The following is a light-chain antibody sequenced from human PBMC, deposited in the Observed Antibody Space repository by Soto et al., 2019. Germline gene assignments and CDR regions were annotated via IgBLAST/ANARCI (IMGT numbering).Light chain of an antibody. CDR2: KAS. CDR1: QSISGW. CDR3: QQYTSYSSAA. Sequence: DIQMTQSPSTLSASVGDRVTITCRASQSISGWLAWYQQKPGKAPKLLIYKASSLESGVPSRFTGSGSGTEFTLTISSLQPDDFATYYCQQYTSYSSAAFGQGTKVEIK. J-gene: IGKJ1*01. V-gene: IGKV1-5*03.